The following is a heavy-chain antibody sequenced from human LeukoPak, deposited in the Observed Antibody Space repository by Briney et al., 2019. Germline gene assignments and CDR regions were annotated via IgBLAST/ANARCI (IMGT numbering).Heavy chain of an antibody. D-gene: IGHD3-22*01. CDR1: GFTFTSSA. J-gene: IGHJ3*02. Sequence: SSVKVSCMASGFTFTSSAMQWVRQARGQRLEWIGCIVVGSGNTNYAQKFQERVTITRNMSTSTAYMELSSLRSEDTAVYYCAADPGYYDSSGYSDAFDIWGQGTMVTVSS. V-gene: IGHV1-58*02. CDR3: AADPGYYDSSGYSDAFDI. CDR2: IVVGSGNT.